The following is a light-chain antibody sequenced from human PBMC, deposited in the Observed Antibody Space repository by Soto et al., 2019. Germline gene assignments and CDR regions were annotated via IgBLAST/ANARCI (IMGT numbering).Light chain of an antibody. CDR2: EDS. V-gene: IGLV3-1*01. CDR1: KLGNKY. J-gene: IGLJ2*01. CDR3: QAWDSSTGV. Sequence: SYELTQPPSVSVFPGQTASITCSGDKLGNKYASWYQQKSGQSPVLVIYEDSKRPSGIPERFSGSNSGNTATLTISGTQAMDEADYYCQAWDSSTGVFGGGTKLTVL.